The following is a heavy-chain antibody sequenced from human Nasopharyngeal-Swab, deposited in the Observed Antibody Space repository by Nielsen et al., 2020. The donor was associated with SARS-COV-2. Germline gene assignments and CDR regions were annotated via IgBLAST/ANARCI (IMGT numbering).Heavy chain of an antibody. CDR3: ARDAPAHYGAFY. CDR1: GFTFSNYD. J-gene: IGHJ4*02. V-gene: IGHV3-13*01. CDR2: INPAGVT. Sequence: GESLKISCAASGFTFSNYDMHWVRQAPGKGLEWLSGINPAGVTYSPDSVKGRFTISRENAKNSLYLQMNSLIAEDTAVYYCARDAPAHYGAFYWGRGTLVTVSS. D-gene: IGHD4-17*01.